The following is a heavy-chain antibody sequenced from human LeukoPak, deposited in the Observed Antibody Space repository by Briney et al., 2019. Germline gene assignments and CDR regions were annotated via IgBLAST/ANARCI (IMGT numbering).Heavy chain of an antibody. J-gene: IGHJ6*03. Sequence: GGSLRLSCAASGFTFDEYGMSWVRQAPGKGLEWVSGINWNGGSTGYADSVKGRFTISRDNAKNSLYLQMNSLRAEDTALYYCARDTGGRPIKNYYYYMDVWGKGTTVTVSS. CDR1: GFTFDEYG. V-gene: IGHV3-20*04. CDR2: INWNGGST. D-gene: IGHD2-15*01. CDR3: ARDTGGRPIKNYYYYMDV.